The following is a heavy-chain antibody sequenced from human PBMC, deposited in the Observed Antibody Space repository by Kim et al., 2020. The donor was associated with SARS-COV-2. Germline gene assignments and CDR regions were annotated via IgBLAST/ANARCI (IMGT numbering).Heavy chain of an antibody. CDR3: TTDHPLDPDY. J-gene: IGHJ4*02. Sequence: GGSLRLSCAASGFTFSNAWMSWVRQAPGKGLEWGGRIKSKTDGGTTDYAAPVKGRFTISRDDSKNTLYLQMNSLKTEDTAVYYCTTDHPLDPDYWGQGTLVTVSS. CDR1: GFTFSNAW. V-gene: IGHV3-15*01. CDR2: IKSKTDGGTT.